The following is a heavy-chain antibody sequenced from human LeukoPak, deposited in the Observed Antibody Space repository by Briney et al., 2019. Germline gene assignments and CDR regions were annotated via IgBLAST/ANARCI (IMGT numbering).Heavy chain of an antibody. V-gene: IGHV1-2*02. Sequence: ASVKVSCKASGYTFTSYGISWVRQAPGQGLEWMGWINPNSGGTNYAQKFQGRVTMTRDTSSSTAYMELSRLRSDDTAVYYCARASQDSSWTDAFDIWGQGTMVTVSS. CDR3: ARASQDSSWTDAFDI. CDR1: GYTFTSYG. J-gene: IGHJ3*02. D-gene: IGHD6-13*01. CDR2: INPNSGGT.